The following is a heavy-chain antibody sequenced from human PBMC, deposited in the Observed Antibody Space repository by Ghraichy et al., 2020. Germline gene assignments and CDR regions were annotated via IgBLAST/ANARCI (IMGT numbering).Heavy chain of an antibody. V-gene: IGHV3-30*18. CDR2: ISYDGSNK. CDR3: AKDVGYCGGGSCSYFDF. Sequence: GESLNISCADSGFTFSSYGMHWVRQAPGKGLEWVALISYDGSNKYYAESVKGRFTISRDNSKKTLSLQMNSLRAEDTAVYYCAKDVGYCGGGSCSYFDFWGQGTLVTVSS. D-gene: IGHD2-15*01. J-gene: IGHJ4*02. CDR1: GFTFSSYG.